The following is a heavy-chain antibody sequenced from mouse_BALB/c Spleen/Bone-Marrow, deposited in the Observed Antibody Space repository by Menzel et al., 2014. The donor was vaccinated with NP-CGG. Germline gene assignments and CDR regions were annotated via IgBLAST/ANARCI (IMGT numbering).Heavy chain of an antibody. CDR2: INPNNGGN. CDR1: GYTFTGYT. CDR3: ARSKGIRGAMDY. J-gene: IGHJ4*01. Sequence: VQLQQSGLELVKPGASVKISCKTSGYTFTGYTMHWVKQSHGKSLEWIGGINPNNGGNSYNQKFKGKVTLTVDKSSSTAYMELRSLTFEDSAVYYCARSKGIRGAMDYWGQGTSVTVSS. V-gene: IGHV1-18*01.